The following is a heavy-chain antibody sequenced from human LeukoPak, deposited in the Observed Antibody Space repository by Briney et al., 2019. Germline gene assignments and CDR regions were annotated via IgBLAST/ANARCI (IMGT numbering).Heavy chain of an antibody. CDR3: ARDQSRLADYYDTSSYSVY. CDR1: GFSFSIYT. J-gene: IGHJ4*02. D-gene: IGHD3-22*01. V-gene: IGHV3-30-3*01. Sequence: GGSLRLSCAASGFSFSIYTMAWVRQAPGRGLEWVAVISFDGFNKYYADSVKGRFTISRDNSKNTLYLQMNSLRTEDTAVYYCARDQSRLADYYDTSSYSVYWGQGTLVTVSS. CDR2: ISFDGFNK.